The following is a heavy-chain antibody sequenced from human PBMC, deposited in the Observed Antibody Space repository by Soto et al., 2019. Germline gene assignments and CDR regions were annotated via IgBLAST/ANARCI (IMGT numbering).Heavy chain of an antibody. Sequence: PSETLSLTCNVSGASISNYFWNWIRQSPGKGLEWIGYIYYSGSTYYNPSLKGRVTMSVDTSKNQFSLKLTSVNTADTAIYYCKRGGDPYKTGHWGQGTLVTVSS. D-gene: IGHD2-21*01. J-gene: IGHJ4*02. CDR1: GASISNYF. CDR2: IYYSGST. V-gene: IGHV4-59*01. CDR3: KRGGDPYKTGH.